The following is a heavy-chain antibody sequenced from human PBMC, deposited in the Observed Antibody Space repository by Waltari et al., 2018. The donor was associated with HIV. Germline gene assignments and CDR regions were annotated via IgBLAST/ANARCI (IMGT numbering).Heavy chain of an antibody. D-gene: IGHD6-19*01. J-gene: IGHJ4*02. CDR3: ASGLPYSSGGGGFDN. CDR1: GSSLSSGYY. Sequence: QLQETGPGLVKPSETLALICDVSGSSLSSGYYWGWIRPPPGKGLEWIGHFYHGGTTFYNPSLKSRVSIAVDTSKNQFSLSRTSVTAADAAVYYCASGLPYSSGGGGFDNWGRGNLVTVSS. CDR2: FYHGGTT. V-gene: IGHV4-38-2*01.